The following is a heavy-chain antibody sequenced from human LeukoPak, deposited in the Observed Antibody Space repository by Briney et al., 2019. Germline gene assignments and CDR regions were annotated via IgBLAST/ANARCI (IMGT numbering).Heavy chain of an antibody. CDR3: ARAGYYYYYMDV. D-gene: IGHD6-19*01. J-gene: IGHJ6*03. V-gene: IGHV1-2*02. CDR2: INPNSGGT. CDR1: GYTFTGYY. Sequence: ASVNVSCKASGYTFTGYYMHWVRQAPGQGIEWMGWINPNSGGTNYAQKFQGRVTMTRDTSISTAYMELSRLRSDDTAVYYCARAGYYYYYMDVWGKGTTVTVSS.